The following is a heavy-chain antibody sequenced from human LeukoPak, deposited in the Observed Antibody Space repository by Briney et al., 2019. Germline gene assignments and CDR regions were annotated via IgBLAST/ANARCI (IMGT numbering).Heavy chain of an antibody. CDR2: ISSSGSTI. D-gene: IGHD2-15*01. V-gene: IGHV3-11*01. J-gene: IGHJ6*03. Sequence: GGSLRLSCAASGFTFSDYYMSWIRQAPGEGLGWVSYISSSGSTIYYADSVKGRFTISRDNAKNSLYLQMNSLRAEDTAVYYCARAGGPTYYYYYMDVWGKGTTVTISS. CDR3: ARAGGPTYYYYYMDV. CDR1: GFTFSDYY.